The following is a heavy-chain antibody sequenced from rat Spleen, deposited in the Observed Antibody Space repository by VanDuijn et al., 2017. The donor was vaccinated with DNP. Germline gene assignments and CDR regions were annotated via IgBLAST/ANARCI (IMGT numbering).Heavy chain of an antibody. CDR2: ITSSGGST. D-gene: IGHD4-3*01. V-gene: IGHV5-31*01. CDR3: ARGGYNYFDY. CDR1: GFTFNNYW. J-gene: IGHJ2*01. Sequence: EVQLVESGGDLVQPGRSLKLSCVASGFTFNNYWMTWIRQVPGKGLEWVASITSSGGSTYYPDSVKGRFTISRDNAKNTLYLQRNSLRSEDTATYYCARGGYNYFDYWGQGVMVTVSS.